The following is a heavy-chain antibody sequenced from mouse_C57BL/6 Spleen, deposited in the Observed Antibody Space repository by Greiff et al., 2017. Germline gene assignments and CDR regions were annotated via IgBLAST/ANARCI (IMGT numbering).Heavy chain of an antibody. J-gene: IGHJ1*03. CDR3: ARWGNSLYFDV. V-gene: IGHV1-78*01. CDR1: GYTFTDYN. CDR2: IYPKDGST. Sequence: VQLQQSDAELVKPGASVKISCKVSGYTFTDYNIHWVKQRPEQGLEWIGYIYPKDGSTKYNEKFKGKATLTADKSSSTAYMQLNSLTSEDSAVYFCARWGNSLYFDVWGTGTTVTVSS. D-gene: IGHD2-1*01.